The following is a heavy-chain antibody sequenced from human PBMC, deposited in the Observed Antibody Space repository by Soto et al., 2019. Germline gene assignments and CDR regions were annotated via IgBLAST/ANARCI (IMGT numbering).Heavy chain of an antibody. D-gene: IGHD6-19*01. CDR2: IKQDGSEK. V-gene: IGHV3-7*01. CDR1: GFTFSSYW. J-gene: IGHJ2*01. Sequence: GGSLRLSCAASGFTFSSYWMSWVRQAPGKGLEWVANIKQDGSEKYYVDSVKGRFTISRDNAKNSLYLQMNSLRAEDTAVYYCARVTYSSGWYDWYFDLWGRGTLVTVSS. CDR3: ARVTYSSGWYDWYFDL.